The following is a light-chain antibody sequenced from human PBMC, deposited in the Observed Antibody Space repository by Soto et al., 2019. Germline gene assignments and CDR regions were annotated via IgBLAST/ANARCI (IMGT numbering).Light chain of an antibody. J-gene: IGKJ3*01. CDR3: QQYAISPIT. Sequence: EIVLTQSPGTLSLSPGERATLSCWTSQSVSSTYLAWYQQKPGQAPRLLIFATSSRATGVPDRFSGSGSGTDFTLTISRLEPEDFAVYYCQQYAISPITSGPGTKVDIK. CDR1: QSVSSTY. V-gene: IGKV3-20*01. CDR2: ATS.